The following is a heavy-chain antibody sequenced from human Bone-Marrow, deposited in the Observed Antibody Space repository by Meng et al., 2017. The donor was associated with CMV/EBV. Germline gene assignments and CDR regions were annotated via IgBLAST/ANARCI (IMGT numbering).Heavy chain of an antibody. CDR2: IYYSGST. CDR1: GCSISSYY. D-gene: IGHD3-3*01. V-gene: IGHV4-59*01. CDR3: AGGSMYYDFWSGLNYYYYGMDV. Sequence: SETLSLTCTVSGCSISSYYWSWIRQPPGKGLEWIGYIYYSGSTNYNPSLKSRVTISVDTSKKQFSLKLSYVTAADTTVYYCAGGSMYYDFWSGLNYYYYGMDVWGQGTTVTVSS. J-gene: IGHJ6*02.